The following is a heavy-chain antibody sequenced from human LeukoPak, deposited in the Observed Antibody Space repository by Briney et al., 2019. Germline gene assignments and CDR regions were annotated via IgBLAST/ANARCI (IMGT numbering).Heavy chain of an antibody. D-gene: IGHD6-19*01. CDR3: ARGEGQWPTEWFDP. Sequence: SQTLSLTCAISGDSVSSNSAAWNWIRQSPSRGLEWLGRTYYRSKWYNDYAVSVKSRITINPDTSKNQFSLQPNSVTPEDTAVYYCARGEGQWPTEWFDPWGQGTLVTVSS. J-gene: IGHJ5*02. CDR2: TYYRSKWYN. CDR1: GDSVSSNSAA. V-gene: IGHV6-1*01.